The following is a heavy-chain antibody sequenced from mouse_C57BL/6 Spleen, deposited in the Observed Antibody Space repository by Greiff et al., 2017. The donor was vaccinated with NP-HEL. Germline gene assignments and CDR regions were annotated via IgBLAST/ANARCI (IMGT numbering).Heavy chain of an antibody. J-gene: IGHJ1*03. CDR1: GYTFTSYW. D-gene: IGHD1-1*01. Sequence: QVQLQQPGAELVRPGSSVKLSCKASGYTFTSYWMHWVKQRPIQGLEWIGNIDPSDSETHYNQKFKDKATLTVDKSSSTAYMPLSSLTSEDSAVYYCARNYGSSYWYFDVWGTGTTVTVSS. V-gene: IGHV1-52*01. CDR2: IDPSDSET. CDR3: ARNYGSSYWYFDV.